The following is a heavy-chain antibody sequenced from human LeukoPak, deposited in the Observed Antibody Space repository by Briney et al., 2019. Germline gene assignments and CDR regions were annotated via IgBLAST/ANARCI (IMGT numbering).Heavy chain of an antibody. Sequence: TGGSLRLSCAASGFTFCGSAMHWVRQASGKGLEWVGRIRSKANSYATAYAASVKGRFTISRDDSKNTAYLQMNSLKTEDTAVYYCTRSENSGSSRLVDYWGQGTLVTVSS. V-gene: IGHV3-73*01. J-gene: IGHJ4*02. CDR2: IRSKANSYAT. CDR1: GFTFCGSA. D-gene: IGHD3-10*01. CDR3: TRSENSGSSRLVDY.